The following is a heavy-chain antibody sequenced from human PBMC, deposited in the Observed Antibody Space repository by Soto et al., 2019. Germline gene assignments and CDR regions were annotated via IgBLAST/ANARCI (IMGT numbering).Heavy chain of an antibody. J-gene: IGHJ6*02. CDR2: IYHSGTT. CDR1: GGSISSGDYS. CDR3: ARAHYGDYGYGMDV. D-gene: IGHD4-17*01. Sequence: SETLSLTCAVSGGSISSGDYSWRWFRQPPGKGLEWIGYIYHSGTTYYNPSLKSRVTISVDRSKNQFSLKLSSVTAADTAVYYCARAHYGDYGYGMDVWGQGTTVT. V-gene: IGHV4-30-2*01.